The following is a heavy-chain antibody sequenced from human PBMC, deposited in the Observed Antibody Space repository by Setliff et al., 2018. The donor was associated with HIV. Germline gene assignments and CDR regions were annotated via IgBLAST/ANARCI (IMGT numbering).Heavy chain of an antibody. CDR1: GYTLSELT. CDR3: VRGALLAAFDFDY. Sequence: GASVKVSCKVSGYTLSELTMHWVRQAPGKGLEWMGRFDPEDGDTLYAQRLQGRVIMTEDSSTDTAYMELSSLRSDDTAVYFCVRGALLAAFDFDYWGQGTLVTVSS. CDR2: FDPEDGDT. V-gene: IGHV1-24*01. D-gene: IGHD3-10*01. J-gene: IGHJ4*01.